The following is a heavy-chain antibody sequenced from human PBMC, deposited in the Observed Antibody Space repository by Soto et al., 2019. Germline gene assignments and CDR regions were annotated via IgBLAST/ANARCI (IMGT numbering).Heavy chain of an antibody. Sequence: TGGSLRLSCAASGFIFSDYGMHWVRQAPGKGLEWMAIISSDGSDKYYADSVKGRFTISRDNSKNTLYLQMNSLRAEDTAVYYCAKNHLPQSYYDLPWFDPWGQGT. V-gene: IGHV3-30*18. CDR2: ISSDGSDK. J-gene: IGHJ5*02. D-gene: IGHD3-3*01. CDR3: AKNHLPQSYYDLPWFDP. CDR1: GFIFSDYG.